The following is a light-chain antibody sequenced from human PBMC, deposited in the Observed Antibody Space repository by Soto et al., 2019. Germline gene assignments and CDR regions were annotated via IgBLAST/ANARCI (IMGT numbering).Light chain of an antibody. CDR2: VAS. V-gene: IGKV1-5*01. Sequence: IQMTQSPSTMPASVGDRVTITCRASQSISGWLAWYQQKPGKAHKLLIYVASSLESGVPSRFSGSGSGTEFTHTISTLQPDDFATSYCQQYNSYSPYSFGQGNQLQI. CDR1: QSISGW. J-gene: IGKJ2*01. CDR3: QQYNSYSPYS.